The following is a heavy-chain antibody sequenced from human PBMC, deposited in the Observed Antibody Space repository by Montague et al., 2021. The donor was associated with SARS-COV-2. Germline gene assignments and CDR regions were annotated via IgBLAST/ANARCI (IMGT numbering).Heavy chain of an antibody. CDR2: IYYSGST. V-gene: IGHV4-39*01. Sequence: SETLSLTCTVYGGSINSSSYYWGWIRQPPGKGLEWIGSIYYSGSTYYNPSLKSRVTISVDTSKNQFSLKLSPVTAADTAVYYCARQENSSGWFKPDAFDIWGQGTMVTVSS. CDR1: GGSINSSSYY. J-gene: IGHJ3*02. CDR3: ARQENSSGWFKPDAFDI. D-gene: IGHD6-19*01.